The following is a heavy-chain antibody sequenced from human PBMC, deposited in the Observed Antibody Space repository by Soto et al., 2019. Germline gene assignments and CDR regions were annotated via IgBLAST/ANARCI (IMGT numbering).Heavy chain of an antibody. Sequence: EVQLVESGGGLVQPGGSLRLSCAASGFTFSSYWMHWVRQAPGKGLVWVSLIKSDGSTNYADSVKGRFTISRDNAMNTLYLQMNSLRVEDTAVYYCAGDPVPEYWGQGTLVTVSS. J-gene: IGHJ4*02. V-gene: IGHV3-74*01. CDR2: IKSDGST. CDR3: AGDPVPEY. CDR1: GFTFSSYW.